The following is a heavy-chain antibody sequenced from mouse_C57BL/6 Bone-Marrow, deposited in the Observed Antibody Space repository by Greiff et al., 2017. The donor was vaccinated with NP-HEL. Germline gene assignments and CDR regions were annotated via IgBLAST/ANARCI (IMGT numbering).Heavy chain of an antibody. V-gene: IGHV14-1*01. CDR3: TSYSNQRVYYFDY. CDR2: IDPEDGDT. CDR1: GFNIKDYY. Sequence: EVQLQQSGAELVRPGASVKLSCTASGFNIKDYYMHWVKQRPEQGLEWIGRIDPEDGDTEYAPQFQGKATMTADTSSNTAYLQPSSMTSEDTAVYDCTSYSNQRVYYFDYWGQGTTLTVSS. D-gene: IGHD2-5*01. J-gene: IGHJ2*01.